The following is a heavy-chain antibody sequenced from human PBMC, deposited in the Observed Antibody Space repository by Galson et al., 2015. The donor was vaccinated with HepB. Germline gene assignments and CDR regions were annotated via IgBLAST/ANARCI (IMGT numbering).Heavy chain of an antibody. Sequence: SLRLSCAASGFTFNDYNMIWVRQAPGKGLEWVSSINSDSTYIYYADSVRGRFTISRDNANNSLYLQMNSLRVEDTAIYYCARDPPLGAPFDYWGQGTLVTVSS. V-gene: IGHV3-21*01. J-gene: IGHJ4*02. D-gene: IGHD7-27*01. CDR1: GFTFNDYN. CDR3: ARDPPLGAPFDY. CDR2: INSDSTYI.